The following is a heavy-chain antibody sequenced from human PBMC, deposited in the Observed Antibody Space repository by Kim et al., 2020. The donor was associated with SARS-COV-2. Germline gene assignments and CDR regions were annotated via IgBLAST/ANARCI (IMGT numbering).Heavy chain of an antibody. Sequence: GGSLRLSCAASGFTFSSYAMHWVRQAPGKGLEWVAVISYDGSNKYYADSVKGRFTISRDNSKNTLYLQMNSLRAEDTAVYYCARVGSLYYYDSSGGGYFDYWGQGTLVSLSS. V-gene: IGHV3-30*04. CDR3: ARVGSLYYYDSSGGGYFDY. CDR2: ISYDGSNK. CDR1: GFTFSSYA. J-gene: IGHJ4*02. D-gene: IGHD3-22*01.